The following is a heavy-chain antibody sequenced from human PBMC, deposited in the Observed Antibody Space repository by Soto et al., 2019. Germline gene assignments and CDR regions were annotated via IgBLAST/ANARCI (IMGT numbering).Heavy chain of an antibody. V-gene: IGHV3-53*01. J-gene: IGHJ5*02. CDR3: ARESIAVDGTALFNWFDP. CDR2: IYSGGST. CDR1: GFTVSSNY. D-gene: IGHD6-19*01. Sequence: SLRLSCAASGFTVSSNYMSWVRQAPGKGLEWVSVIYSGGSTYYADSVKGRFTISRDNSKNTLYLQMNSLRAEDTAVYYCARESIAVDGTALFNWFDPWGQGTMVTLSS.